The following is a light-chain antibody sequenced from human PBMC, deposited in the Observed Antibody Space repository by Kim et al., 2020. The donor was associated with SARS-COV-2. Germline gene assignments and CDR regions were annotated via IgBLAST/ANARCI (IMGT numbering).Light chain of an antibody. V-gene: IGLV1-44*01. Sequence: QRVTISCSGISSNLGSNTLNWYQQLPGTAPKLLIYSNNQRPSGVPDRFSGSKSGTSASLAISGLQSEDEADYYCAAWDDSLNGVVFGGGTKLTVL. CDR3: AAWDDSLNGVV. J-gene: IGLJ2*01. CDR1: SSNLGSNT. CDR2: SNN.